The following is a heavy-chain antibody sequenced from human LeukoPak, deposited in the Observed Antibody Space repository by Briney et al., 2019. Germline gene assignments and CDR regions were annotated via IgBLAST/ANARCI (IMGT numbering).Heavy chain of an antibody. CDR2: INAGNGNT. CDR3: ARGPEDHYYYGMDV. V-gene: IGHV1-3*01. CDR1: GYTFTTYT. J-gene: IGHJ6*02. Sequence: ASVKVSCKASGYTFTTYTIHWVRQAPGQRLEWMGWINAGNGNTKYSQKFQGRVTITADESTSTAYMELSSLRSEDTAVYYCARGPEDHYYYGMDVWGQGTTVTVSS.